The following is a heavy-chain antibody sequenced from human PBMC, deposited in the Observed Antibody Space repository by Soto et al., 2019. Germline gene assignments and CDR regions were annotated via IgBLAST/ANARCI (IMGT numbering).Heavy chain of an antibody. V-gene: IGHV3-33*01. Sequence: GGSLRLSCAASGFTFSSYGMHWVRQAPGKGLEWVAVIWYDGSNKYYADSVKGRFTISRDNSKNTLYLQMNSLRAEDTTVYYCARDQWFGKYYYYYYMDVWGKGTTVTVSS. J-gene: IGHJ6*03. D-gene: IGHD3-10*01. CDR1: GFTFSSYG. CDR3: ARDQWFGKYYYYYYMDV. CDR2: IWYDGSNK.